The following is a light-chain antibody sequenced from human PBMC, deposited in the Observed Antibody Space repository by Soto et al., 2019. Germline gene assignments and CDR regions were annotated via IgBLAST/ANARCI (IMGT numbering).Light chain of an antibody. CDR2: DAF. J-gene: IGKJ1*01. V-gene: IGKV1-39*01. Sequence: DIPVTQSPSSLSASVGDRVTITCRANQTITIFLNWYRHTPGKAPELLIYDAFNVQSGVPSRFIGGGSGTDFTLTISGLQPEDFGTYYCQQTYSTLRAFGQGTKVEIK. CDR3: QQTYSTLRA. CDR1: QTITIF.